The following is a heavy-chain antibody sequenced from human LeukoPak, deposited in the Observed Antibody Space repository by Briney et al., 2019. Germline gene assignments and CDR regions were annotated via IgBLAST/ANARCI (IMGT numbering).Heavy chain of an antibody. CDR1: GFTVSSNY. Sequence: PGGSLRLSCAASGFTVSSNYMSWVRQAPGKGLEWVSVIYSGGSTYCADSVKGRFTISRDNSKNTLYLQMNSLRAEDTAVYYCARGLRYSSGWYYFDYWAQGTLVTVSS. D-gene: IGHD6-19*01. CDR3: ARGLRYSSGWYYFDY. J-gene: IGHJ4*02. V-gene: IGHV3-66*01. CDR2: IYSGGST.